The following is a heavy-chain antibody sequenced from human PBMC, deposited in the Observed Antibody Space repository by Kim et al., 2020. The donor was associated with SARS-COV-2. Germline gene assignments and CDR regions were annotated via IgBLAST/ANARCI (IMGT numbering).Heavy chain of an antibody. Sequence: NYAQEFQERVTITRDMSTSTAYRELSSLRSEDTAVYYCAAERLDYYGMDVWGQGTTVTVAS. J-gene: IGHJ6*02. CDR3: AAERLDYYGMDV. V-gene: IGHV1-58*01.